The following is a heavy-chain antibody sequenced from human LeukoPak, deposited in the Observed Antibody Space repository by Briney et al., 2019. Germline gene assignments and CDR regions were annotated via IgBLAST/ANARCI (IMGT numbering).Heavy chain of an antibody. Sequence: SETLSLTCTVSGGSISSGSYYWGWIRQPPGKGLEWIGSIYYSGSTYYNPSLKSRVTISVDTSKNQFSLKLSSVTAADTAVYYCARVYSSSSWSPYDDWGQGTLVTVSS. CDR2: IYYSGST. J-gene: IGHJ4*02. V-gene: IGHV4-39*01. D-gene: IGHD6-6*01. CDR3: ARVYSSSSWSPYDD. CDR1: GGSISSGSYY.